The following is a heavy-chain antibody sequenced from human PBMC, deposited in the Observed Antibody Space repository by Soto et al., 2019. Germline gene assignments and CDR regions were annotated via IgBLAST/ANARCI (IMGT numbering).Heavy chain of an antibody. J-gene: IGHJ3*02. CDR1: GFTFISYG. Sequence: PGGSLRLSCAASGFTFISYGIHWVRQAPGKGLEWVAVISYDGSNADYADSVKGRFTTSSDSSRTTVYLQMNSLRPDDTAVYSCATWHLQEHAYDIWGQGTMVTVSS. CDR2: ISYDGSNA. V-gene: IGHV3-30*03. D-gene: IGHD1-1*01. CDR3: ATWHLQEHAYDI.